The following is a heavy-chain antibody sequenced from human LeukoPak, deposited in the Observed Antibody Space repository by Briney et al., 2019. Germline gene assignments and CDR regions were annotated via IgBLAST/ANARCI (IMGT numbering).Heavy chain of an antibody. CDR1: GFTFSNYA. J-gene: IGHJ4*02. V-gene: IGHV3-30*04. Sequence: GGSLRLSCAASGFTFSNYAMHWVRQAPGKGLEWVAVISYDGSNKYYADSVKGRFTISRDNSKNTLYLQMNSLRAEDTAVYYCARAAVLMVYARGYFDYWGQGTLVTVSS. D-gene: IGHD2-8*01. CDR3: ARAAVLMVYARGYFDY. CDR2: ISYDGSNK.